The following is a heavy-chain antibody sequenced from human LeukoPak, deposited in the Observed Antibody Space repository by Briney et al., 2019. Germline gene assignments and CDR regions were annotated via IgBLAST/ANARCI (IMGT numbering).Heavy chain of an antibody. CDR3: ARDRPLDY. V-gene: IGHV3-48*02. CDR2: ISSSSGTI. CDR1: GFTFNAYS. J-gene: IGHJ4*02. Sequence: GGSLRLSCAASGFTFNAYSMNWVRQAPGKGLEWVSYISSSSGTIYYADSVKGRVTISRDNAKNSLYLQINSLRDEDTAVYFCARDRPLDYWGQGTLVTVSS.